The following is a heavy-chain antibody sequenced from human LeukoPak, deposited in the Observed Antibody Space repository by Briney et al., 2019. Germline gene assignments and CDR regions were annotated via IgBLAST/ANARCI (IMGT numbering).Heavy chain of an antibody. Sequence: GGSLRLSCTTSGFAFDDFAMSWVRQPAGKGLEWVGFIRRRAYGGAAEYAASVKGRFIISRDDSKGIAYLQMNSLKTEDTAVYICSRNGLVDFDYWGQGSRVIVSP. CDR1: GFAFDDFA. V-gene: IGHV3-49*04. J-gene: IGHJ4*02. CDR2: IRRRAYGGAA. CDR3: SRNGLVDFDY.